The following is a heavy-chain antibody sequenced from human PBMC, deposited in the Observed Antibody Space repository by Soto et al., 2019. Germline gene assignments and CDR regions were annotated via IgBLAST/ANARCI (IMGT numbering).Heavy chain of an antibody. V-gene: IGHV3-23*01. CDR2: ISTSGKDT. CDR3: AKGNLYNFFSGSDY. J-gene: IGHJ4*02. D-gene: IGHD3-22*01. CDR1: RFSVSSQS. Sequence: AGSLRLSCAPSRFSVSSQSMTWVRQPPGKGLEWVAVISTSGKDTFYGDSVKGRFTISRDSSNNIVYLQMNSLRAEDTAVYYCAKGNLYNFFSGSDYWGQGTLVTVSS.